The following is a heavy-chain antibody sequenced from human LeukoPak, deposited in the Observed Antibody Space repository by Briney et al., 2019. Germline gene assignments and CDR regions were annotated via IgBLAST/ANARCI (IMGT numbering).Heavy chain of an antibody. V-gene: IGHV1-46*01. D-gene: IGHD6-13*01. J-gene: IGHJ4*02. CDR2: INPSGGST. CDR1: GYTFTSYY. Sequence: GASVKVSCKASGYTFTSYYMHWVRQAPGQGLEWMGIINPSGGSTSYAQKFQGRVTMTRDTSTSTVYMELSSLRSEDTAVYYCARPKYSSSGRGLAFDYWGQGTLVTVSS. CDR3: ARPKYSSSGRGLAFDY.